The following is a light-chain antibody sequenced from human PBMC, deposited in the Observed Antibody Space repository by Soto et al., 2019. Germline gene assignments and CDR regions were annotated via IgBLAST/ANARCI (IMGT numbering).Light chain of an antibody. V-gene: IGKV1-5*03. CDR3: QQYNSYSPLT. J-gene: IGKJ1*01. Sequence: DIKMTQSPSSLSASVGDRVTITCRASQSISSWLAWYQQKPGKAPKLLIYKASSLESGVPSRFSGSGSGTEFTLTISSLRPDDFAIYYCQQYNSYSPLTFGQGTKVDIK. CDR2: KAS. CDR1: QSISSW.